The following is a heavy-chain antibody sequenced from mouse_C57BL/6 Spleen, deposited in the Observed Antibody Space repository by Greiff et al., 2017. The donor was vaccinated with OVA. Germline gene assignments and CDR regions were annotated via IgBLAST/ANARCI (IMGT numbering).Heavy chain of an antibody. V-gene: IGHV1-80*01. D-gene: IGHD2-1*01. CDR2: IYPGDGDT. Sequence: QVQLQQSGAELVKPGASVKISCKASGYAFSSYWMHWVKQRPGKGLEWIGQIYPGDGDTNYNGKFKGKATLTADKSSSTAYMQLSSLTSEDSAVYVCASPGNYSFYAKEDWGKGTSVTVSS. J-gene: IGHJ4*01. CDR1: GYAFSSYW. CDR3: ASPGNYSFYAKED.